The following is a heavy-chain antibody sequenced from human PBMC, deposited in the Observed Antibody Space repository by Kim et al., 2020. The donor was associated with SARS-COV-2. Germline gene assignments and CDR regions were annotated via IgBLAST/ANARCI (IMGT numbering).Heavy chain of an antibody. CDR2: INTNTGNP. CDR3: ARGPSSGWHDILTGYPSVNYYYYGMDV. J-gene: IGHJ6*02. CDR1: GYTFTSYA. V-gene: IGHV7-4-1*02. Sequence: ASVKVSCKASGYTFTSYAMNWVRQAPGQGLEWMGWINTNTGNPTYAQGFTGRFVFSLDTSVSTAYLQISSLKAEDTAVYYCARGPSSGWHDILTGYPSVNYYYYGMDVWGQGTTVTVSS. D-gene: IGHD3-9*01.